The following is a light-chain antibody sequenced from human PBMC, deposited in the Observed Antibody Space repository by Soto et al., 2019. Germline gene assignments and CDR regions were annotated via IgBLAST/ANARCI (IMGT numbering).Light chain of an antibody. V-gene: IGKV1-5*01. CDR2: DAS. Sequence: DIQMTQSPSTLSAFVGDTVTITCRASQSISRWLAWYQQKPGKAPKILISDASILENGVPSRFSGTGSGTEFTLTISNLQPDDFATYFCQQYNSFSLITFGQGTRLEIK. J-gene: IGKJ5*01. CDR1: QSISRW. CDR3: QQYNSFSLIT.